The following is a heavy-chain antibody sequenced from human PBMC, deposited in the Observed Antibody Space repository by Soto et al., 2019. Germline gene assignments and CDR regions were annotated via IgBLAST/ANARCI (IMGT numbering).Heavy chain of an antibody. CDR1: GGSFSGYQ. CDR2: INDSGGI. D-gene: IGHD3-10*01. J-gene: IGHJ6*03. CDR3: ARGLILWFGELARRGGYYYYMDV. Sequence: QVQLQQWGAGLLKPSETLSLTCAVSGGSFSGYQWSWIRQTPGKGLEWIGGINDSGGINYNPSLKSRGTSLVDAPKTQISLRLSSVTAADTAVYYCARGLILWFGELARRGGYYYYMDVWGKGTTVTVSS. V-gene: IGHV4-34*01.